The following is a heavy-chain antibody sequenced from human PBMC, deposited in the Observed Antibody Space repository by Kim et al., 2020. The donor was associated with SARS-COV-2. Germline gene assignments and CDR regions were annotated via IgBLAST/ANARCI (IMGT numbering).Heavy chain of an antibody. CDR1: GFTFSSYA. CDR3: AQSPIDPYYYGSEGDNWFDP. CDR2: ISGSGGST. Sequence: GGSLRLSCAASGFTFSSYAMSWVRQAPGKGLEWVSAISGSGGSTYYADSVKGRFTISRDNSKNTLYLQMNSLRAEDTAVYYCAQSPIDPYYYGSEGDNWFDPWGQGTLVTVSS. D-gene: IGHD3-10*01. V-gene: IGHV3-23*01. J-gene: IGHJ5*02.